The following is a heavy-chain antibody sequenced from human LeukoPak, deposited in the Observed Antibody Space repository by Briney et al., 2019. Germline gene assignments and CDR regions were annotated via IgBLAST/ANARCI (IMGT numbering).Heavy chain of an antibody. J-gene: IGHJ4*02. CDR1: GYIFTSYW. D-gene: IGHD6-19*01. CDR2: IYPGDSDT. Sequence: GESLKISCKGSGYIFTSYWIAWVRQIPGKGLDCMGIIYPGDSDTRYSPSFQGQVTISADKSISTAYLQWSTLKASDTAMYYCARSIAVATTFDYWGQGTLVTVSS. V-gene: IGHV5-51*01. CDR3: ARSIAVATTFDY.